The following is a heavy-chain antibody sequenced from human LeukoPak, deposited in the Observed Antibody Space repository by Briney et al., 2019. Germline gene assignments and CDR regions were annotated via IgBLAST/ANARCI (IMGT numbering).Heavy chain of an antibody. V-gene: IGHV4-59*08. CDR2: IYFSGST. CDR1: GGSISSYY. Sequence: SETLSLTCTVSGGSISSYYWSWIRQPPGKGLEWIGYIYFSGSTNYNPSLKSRVTISVDTSKNQFSLKLSSVTAADTAVYYCARRGYSSGWYCLDYWGQRTLVTVSS. CDR3: ARRGYSSGWYCLDY. J-gene: IGHJ4*02. D-gene: IGHD6-19*01.